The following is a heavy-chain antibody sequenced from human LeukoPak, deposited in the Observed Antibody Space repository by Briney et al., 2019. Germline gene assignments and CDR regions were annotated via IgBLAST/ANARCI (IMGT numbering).Heavy chain of an antibody. CDR3: ARDRRIAAAGTDPYYYYYYMDV. D-gene: IGHD6-13*01. CDR1: GGTFSSYA. J-gene: IGHJ6*03. CDR2: IIPIFGTA. V-gene: IGHV1-69*13. Sequence: SVKVSCKASGGTFSSYAISWVRQAPGQGLEWMGGIIPIFGTANYAQMFQGRVTITADESTSTAYMELSSLRSEDTAVYYCARDRRIAAAGTDPYYYYYYMDVWGKGTTVTVSS.